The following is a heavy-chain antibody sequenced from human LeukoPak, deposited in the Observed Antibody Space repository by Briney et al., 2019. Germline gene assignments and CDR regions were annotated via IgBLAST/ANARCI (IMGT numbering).Heavy chain of an antibody. CDR3: ARSNQADDY. CDR1: GFTFSNYW. Sequence: GGSLRLSCTASGFTFSNYWMHWVRQVPGKGLVWVSRINTGGSSTTYADSVKGRFTISRDNAKNTLYLQMNSLRVEDTAVYYCARSNQADDYWGQGTLVSVSS. V-gene: IGHV3-74*01. D-gene: IGHD4-11*01. CDR2: INTGGSST. J-gene: IGHJ4*02.